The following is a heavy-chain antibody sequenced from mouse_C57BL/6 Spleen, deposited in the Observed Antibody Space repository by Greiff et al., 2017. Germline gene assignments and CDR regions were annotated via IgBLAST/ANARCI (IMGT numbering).Heavy chain of an antibody. D-gene: IGHD2-3*01. J-gene: IGHJ4*01. V-gene: IGHV1-59*01. Sequence: VQLQQSGAELVRPGTSVKLSCKASGYTFTSYWMHWVKQRPGQGLEWIGVIDPSDSYTNYNQKFKGKATLTVDTSSSTAYMQLSSLTSEDSAVYYCARADGYYAMDYWGQGTSVTVSS. CDR1: GYTFTSYW. CDR2: IDPSDSYT. CDR3: ARADGYYAMDY.